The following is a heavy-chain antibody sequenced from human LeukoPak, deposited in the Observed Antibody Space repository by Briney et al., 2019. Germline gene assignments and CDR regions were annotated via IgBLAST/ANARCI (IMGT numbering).Heavy chain of an antibody. D-gene: IGHD3-9*01. CDR1: GYTFTRYD. CDR3: ARGALYDILTGYYRVYYGMDV. Sequence: ASVKVSCKASGYTFTRYDINWVRQATGQGLEWMGWMNPNSGNTGYAQKFQGRVTMTRNTSISTAYMELSSLRSEDTAVYYCARGALYDILTGYYRVYYGMDVWGQGTTVTVSS. J-gene: IGHJ6*02. CDR2: MNPNSGNT. V-gene: IGHV1-8*01.